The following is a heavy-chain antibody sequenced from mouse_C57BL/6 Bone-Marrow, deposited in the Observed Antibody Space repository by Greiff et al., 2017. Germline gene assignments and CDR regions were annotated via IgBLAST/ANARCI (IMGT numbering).Heavy chain of an antibody. D-gene: IGHD2-3*01. J-gene: IGHJ2*01. CDR2: IWSGGST. CDR3: AGEGYYEGY. CDR1: GFSLTSYG. V-gene: IGHV2-2*01. Sequence: VQLKESGPGLVQPSQSLSITCTVSGFSLTSYGVHWVRQSPGKGLEWLGVIWSGGSTDYNAAFISRLSISKDNSKSQVFFKMNSLQADDTAIYYCAGEGYYEGYWGQGTPLTVSS.